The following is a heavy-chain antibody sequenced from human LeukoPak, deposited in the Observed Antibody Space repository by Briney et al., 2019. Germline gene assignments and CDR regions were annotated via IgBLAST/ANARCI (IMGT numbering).Heavy chain of an antibody. J-gene: IGHJ4*02. V-gene: IGHV3-23*01. CDR2: ITGSGGNT. CDR3: AKWGDYDVLTGYYVSDY. D-gene: IGHD3-9*01. CDR1: GFTFSNYA. Sequence: GGSLRLSCAASGFTFSNYAMSWVRQAPGKGLEWVSAITGSGGNTYYADSVKGRFTVSRDNSKNTVFLQMNSLRAEDTAVYYCAKWGDYDVLTGYYVSDYWGQGTPVTVSS.